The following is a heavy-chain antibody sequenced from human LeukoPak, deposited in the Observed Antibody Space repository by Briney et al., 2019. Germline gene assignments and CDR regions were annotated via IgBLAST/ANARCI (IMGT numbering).Heavy chain of an antibody. CDR2: IYPGDSDA. Sequence: PGESLKISCKVSGDSFSTYWIAWVRQRPEEGLEWMGIIYPGDSDAEYSPSFEGHVTFSVDKSAGSAFLQWHSLKASDTAMYYCARHDRLSMTSPYSSWGQGTLVIVSA. D-gene: IGHD2/OR15-2a*01. J-gene: IGHJ5*02. CDR1: GDSFSTYW. CDR3: ARHDRLSMTSPYSS. V-gene: IGHV5-51*01.